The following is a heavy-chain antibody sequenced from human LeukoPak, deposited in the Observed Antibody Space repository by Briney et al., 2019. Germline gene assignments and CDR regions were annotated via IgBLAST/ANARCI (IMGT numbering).Heavy chain of an antibody. J-gene: IGHJ4*02. V-gene: IGHV4-39*01. D-gene: IGHD2-21*02. CDR3: ARTYPDCDY. CDR2: INYSGST. Sequence: WVRQAPGKGLEWVGNINYSGSTYYNPSLQSRLTLSVDTSNNQFSLKLTSVTATDTAVYYCARTYPDCDYWGQGTLVTVSS.